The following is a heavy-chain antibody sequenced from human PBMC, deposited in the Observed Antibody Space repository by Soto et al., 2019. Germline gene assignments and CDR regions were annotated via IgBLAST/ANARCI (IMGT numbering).Heavy chain of an antibody. Sequence: QVQLVESGGGLVKPGGSLRLSCAASRFTFSDYFMTWIRQAPGKGLEWVSYISSDGSTIFYADSVKGRFTISRDNAKNSCYRQRTTLRAEDTALYYCARSSATPDGWWAYGLDVWGQGTTVTVSS. V-gene: IGHV3-11*01. CDR2: ISSDGSTI. CDR1: RFTFSDYF. CDR3: ARSSATPDGWWAYGLDV. D-gene: IGHD2-15*01. J-gene: IGHJ6*02.